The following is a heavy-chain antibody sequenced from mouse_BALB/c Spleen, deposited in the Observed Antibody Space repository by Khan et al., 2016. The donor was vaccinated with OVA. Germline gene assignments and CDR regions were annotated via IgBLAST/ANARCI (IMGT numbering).Heavy chain of an antibody. J-gene: IGHJ3*01. V-gene: IGHV5-6-5*01. CDR1: GFTYSNYA. Sequence: EVELVESGGGLVQPGGSLKLSCAASGFTYSNYAMSWVRQTPEKRLEWVASISSGGSTYYPDSVKGRFTISRDTSRNILTLQMSSLRSEDTAMYYCARDYWFAYWGQGTLVTVSA. CDR2: ISSGGST. CDR3: ARDYWFAY.